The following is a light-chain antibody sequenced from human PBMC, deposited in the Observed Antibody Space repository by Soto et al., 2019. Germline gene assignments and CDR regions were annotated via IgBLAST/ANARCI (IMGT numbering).Light chain of an antibody. CDR1: QSVSSN. V-gene: IGKV3-15*01. CDR3: QHYNNWPPKT. Sequence: IVMTQSPAPLLVSPGERATLSCRASQSVSSNLAGYQQKPDQAPRVLIYGASTRVTGIPDRFSGSGSGTEYTLTVSSLQSEDSAVYYCQHYNNWPPKTFGQGTKVEIK. J-gene: IGKJ1*01. CDR2: GAS.